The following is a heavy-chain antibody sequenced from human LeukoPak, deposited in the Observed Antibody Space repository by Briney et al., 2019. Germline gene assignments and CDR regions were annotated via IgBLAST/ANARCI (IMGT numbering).Heavy chain of an antibody. Sequence: ASVKVSCKASGYTFTGYYMHWVRQAPGQGLEWMGRINPNSGSTNYAQKFQGRVTMTRDTSISTAYMELSRLRSDDTAVYYCARALPNYDFWSGYHSGPFDPWGQGTLVTVSS. V-gene: IGHV1-2*06. CDR3: ARALPNYDFWSGYHSGPFDP. CDR1: GYTFTGYY. D-gene: IGHD3-3*01. J-gene: IGHJ5*02. CDR2: INPNSGST.